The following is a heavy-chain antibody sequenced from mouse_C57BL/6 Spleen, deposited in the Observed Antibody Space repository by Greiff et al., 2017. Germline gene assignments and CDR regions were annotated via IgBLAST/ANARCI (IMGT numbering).Heavy chain of an antibody. V-gene: IGHV5-9*01. CDR1: GFTFSSYT. Sequence: EVMLVESGGGLVKPGGSLKLSCAASGFTFSSYTMSWVRQTPEKRLEWVATISGGGGDTYYPDSVKGRFTISRDNAKNTLYLQMSSLRSEDTAVSYCASRTTVVPFDYWGQGTTLTVSS. D-gene: IGHD1-1*01. J-gene: IGHJ2*01. CDR2: ISGGGGDT. CDR3: ASRTTVVPFDY.